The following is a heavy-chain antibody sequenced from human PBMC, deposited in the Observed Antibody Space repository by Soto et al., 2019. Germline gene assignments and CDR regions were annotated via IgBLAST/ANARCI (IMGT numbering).Heavy chain of an antibody. CDR1: GFTFDDYA. CDR3: AKDIGYSDKRGHFDY. J-gene: IGHJ4*02. CDR2: ISWNSGSI. D-gene: IGHD4-17*01. V-gene: IGHV3-9*01. Sequence: EVQLVESGGGLVQPGRSLRLSCAASGFTFDDYAMHWVRQAPGKGLEWVLGISWNSGSIGYAVSVKGRFTISRDNAKKSLYLQMNSLRAEDTALYYCAKDIGYSDKRGHFDYWGQGTLVTVSS.